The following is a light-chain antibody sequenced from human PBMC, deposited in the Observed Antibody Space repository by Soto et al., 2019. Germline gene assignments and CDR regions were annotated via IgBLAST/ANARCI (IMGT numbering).Light chain of an antibody. V-gene: IGKV1D-8*03. Sequence: VLWMTQSPSLLSASTGDRVTISCRMSQGISSYLAWFQQKPGRAPKLLIYGASTLQTGVPSRFSGSGSGTEFTLTISSLQPEDFGTYYCHQLDTYPLTFGGGTRVEI. J-gene: IGKJ4*01. CDR3: HQLDTYPLT. CDR2: GAS. CDR1: QGISSY.